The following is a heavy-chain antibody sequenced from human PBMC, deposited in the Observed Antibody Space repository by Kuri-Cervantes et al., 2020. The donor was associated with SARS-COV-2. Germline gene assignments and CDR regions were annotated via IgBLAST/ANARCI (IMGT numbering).Heavy chain of an antibody. D-gene: IGHD1-26*01. Sequence: LVKVSCKASGGTFSSYAISWVRQAPGQGLEWMGGIIPIFGTANYAQKFQGRVTITADESTSTAYMELSSLRSEDTAVYYCARGTGGTASPYYYYGMDVWGQGTTVTVSS. J-gene: IGHJ6*02. CDR1: GGTFSSYA. V-gene: IGHV1-69*13. CDR3: ARGTGGTASPYYYYGMDV. CDR2: IIPIFGTA.